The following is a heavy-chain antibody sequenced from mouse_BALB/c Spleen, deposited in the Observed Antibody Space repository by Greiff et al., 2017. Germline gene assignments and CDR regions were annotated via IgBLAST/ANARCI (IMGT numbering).Heavy chain of an antibody. D-gene: IGHD2-10*01. J-gene: IGHJ3*01. CDR3: AGMTSRAYRIAY. V-gene: IGHV1-76*01. Sequence: QVQLQQSGAELARPGASVKLSCKASGYTFTDYYIYWVKQRTGQGLEWIGGIYPGSGNTYYNEKFKGKVTMTADKSSSTVYMQLSSLTSEDSAVYFCAGMTSRAYRIAYWGQGTLVTVSA. CDR2: IYPGSGNT. CDR1: GYTFTDYY.